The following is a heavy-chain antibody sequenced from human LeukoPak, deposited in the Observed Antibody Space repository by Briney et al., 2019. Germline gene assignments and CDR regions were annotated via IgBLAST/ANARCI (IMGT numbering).Heavy chain of an antibody. Sequence: GGSLRLSCAASGFTFSNFAMSWVRQAPGKGLEWVSSISGSGGSTYYADSVKGRFTISRDNSKDTLYLQMNSLRAEDTAVYYCARDQQQLVPYYYYYYYMDVWGKGTTVTVSS. CDR2: ISGSGGST. CDR1: GFTFSNFA. V-gene: IGHV3-23*01. J-gene: IGHJ6*03. D-gene: IGHD6-13*01. CDR3: ARDQQQLVPYYYYYYYMDV.